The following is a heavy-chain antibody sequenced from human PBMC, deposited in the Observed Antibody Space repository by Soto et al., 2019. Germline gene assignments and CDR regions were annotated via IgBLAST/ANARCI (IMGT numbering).Heavy chain of an antibody. CDR1: GGTFSSYT. V-gene: IGHV1-69*08. D-gene: IGHD2-2*01. Sequence: QVQLVQSGAEVKKPGSSVKVSCKASGGTFSSYTISWVRQAPGQGLEWMGRIIPILGIANYAQKFQGRVTITAXXSXSXDYMELSSLRSEDTAVYYCARDPYHRSDVYYYGMDVWGQGTTVTVSS. CDR3: ARDPYHRSDVYYYGMDV. J-gene: IGHJ6*02. CDR2: IIPILGIA.